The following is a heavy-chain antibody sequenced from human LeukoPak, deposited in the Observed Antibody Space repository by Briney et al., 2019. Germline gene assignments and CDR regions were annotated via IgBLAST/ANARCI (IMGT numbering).Heavy chain of an antibody. CDR1: GYSISSGYY. J-gene: IGHJ6*03. Sequence: KPSETLSLTCTVSGYSISSGYYWGWIRLPPKKGLEWIGIINHSGDTYYDTSLKSRVTISVDTSKNQFSLKLSSVTAADTAVYYCARAHDYYYYMDVWGKGTTVTVSS. V-gene: IGHV4-38-2*02. CDR2: INHSGDT. CDR3: ARAHDYYYYMDV.